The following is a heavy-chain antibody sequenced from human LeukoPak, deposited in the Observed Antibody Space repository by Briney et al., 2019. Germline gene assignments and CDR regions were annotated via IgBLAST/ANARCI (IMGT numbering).Heavy chain of an antibody. CDR2: VNEDGREI. CDR1: GFTFRSFY. Sequence: GGSLRLSCAASGFTFRSFYMSWVRQAPGKGLEWVAKVNEDGREIYYAGSVKGRFTISRDNAKNSVHLQMNNLRVEDTAVYYCAKAEVGGHFEYWGQGILVTVSS. CDR3: AKAEVGGHFEY. V-gene: IGHV3-7*01. J-gene: IGHJ4*02.